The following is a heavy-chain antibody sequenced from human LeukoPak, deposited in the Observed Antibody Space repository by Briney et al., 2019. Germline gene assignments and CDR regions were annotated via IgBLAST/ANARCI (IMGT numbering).Heavy chain of an antibody. CDR1: GFTFSSYS. D-gene: IGHD4-17*01. V-gene: IGHV3-21*01. Sequence: GGSLRLSFAASGFTFSSYSMNWVRQAPGKGLEWVSSISSSSSYIYYADSVKGRFTISRDNAKNSLYLQMNSLRAEDTAVYYCAREDYGDYGRFDYWGQGTLVTVSS. J-gene: IGHJ4*02. CDR3: AREDYGDYGRFDY. CDR2: ISSSSSYI.